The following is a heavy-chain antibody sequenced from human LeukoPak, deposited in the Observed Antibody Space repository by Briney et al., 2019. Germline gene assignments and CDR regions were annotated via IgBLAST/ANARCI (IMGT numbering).Heavy chain of an antibody. J-gene: IGHJ1*01. CDR3: ARMYSSSWSGLRAEYFQH. V-gene: IGHV3-7*03. CDR1: GFTFSNYW. D-gene: IGHD6-13*01. Sequence: GGSLRLSCAASGFTFSNYWMSWVRQAPGKGLEWVANIKQDGSEKYYVDSVKGRFTISRDNAKNSLYLQMNSLRAEDTAVYYCARMYSSSWSGLRAEYFQHWGQGTLVTVSS. CDR2: IKQDGSEK.